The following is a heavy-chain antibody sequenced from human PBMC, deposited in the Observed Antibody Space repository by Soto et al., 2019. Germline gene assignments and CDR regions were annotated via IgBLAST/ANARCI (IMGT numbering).Heavy chain of an antibody. J-gene: IGHJ4*02. CDR3: ARDSQYSTDWQRFDS. CDR1: GYTFTNYA. V-gene: IGHV1-18*01. Sequence: QVQLVQSGVEVKKPGASVKVSCKASGYTFTNYAISWVRQAPGRGLEWMGWVNTYNGNPNYAQIFQGRVTMTTDTSTGTAYMELRSLKSDASAVYYCARDSQYSTDWQRFDSWGQGTLLTVSS. CDR2: VNTYNGNP. D-gene: IGHD6-6*01.